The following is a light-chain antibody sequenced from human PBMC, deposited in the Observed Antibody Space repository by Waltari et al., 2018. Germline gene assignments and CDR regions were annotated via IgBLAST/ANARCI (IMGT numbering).Light chain of an antibody. CDR1: SSNIGSNY. V-gene: IGLV1-47*01. CDR2: GNN. J-gene: IGLJ3*02. Sequence: QSVLTQPPSASGTPGQRVTISSSGSSSNIGSNYVYWYQQLPGTAPQLLITGNNQLPCGVPDGFCGSKSGTSASLAISGLLSEDEADYFCAAWDDSLSAWVFGGGTKLTVL. CDR3: AAWDDSLSAWV.